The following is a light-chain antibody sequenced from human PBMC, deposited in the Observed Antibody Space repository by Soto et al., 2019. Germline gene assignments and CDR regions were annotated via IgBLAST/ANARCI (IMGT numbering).Light chain of an antibody. J-gene: IGKJ4*01. Sequence: EFVLTQSPATLCVSPGERATLSCRASESVSSSLAWYQHKPGQSPRLLIYGASTRATNIAARFSGSGSGTEFTLTISSLQSEDFAVYYCQQYRNWPLTFGGGTKGDIK. CDR1: ESVSSS. CDR3: QQYRNWPLT. V-gene: IGKV3-15*01. CDR2: GAS.